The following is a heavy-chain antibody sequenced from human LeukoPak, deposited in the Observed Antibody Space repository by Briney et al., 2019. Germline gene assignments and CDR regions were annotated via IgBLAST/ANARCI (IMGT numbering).Heavy chain of an antibody. D-gene: IGHD2-21*02. CDR1: GFTFSSYA. J-gene: IGHJ6*02. CDR2: ISYDGSNK. CDR3: ARDRLLVYYYYYYGMDV. Sequence: GGSLRLSCAASGFTFSSYAMHWVRQAPGKGLEWVAVISYDGSNKYYAESVKGRFTISRDNSKNTLYLQMNSLRAEDTAFYYCARDRLLVYYYYYYGMDVWGQGTTVTVSS. V-gene: IGHV3-30-3*01.